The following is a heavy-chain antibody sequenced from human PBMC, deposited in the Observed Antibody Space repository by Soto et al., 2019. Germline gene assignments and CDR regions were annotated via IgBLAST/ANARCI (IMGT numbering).Heavy chain of an antibody. CDR2: IIPIFGNT. Sequence: GASVKVSCKASGGTFSSYAISCVRQAPGQGLEWMGGIIPIFGNTNYAQKLQGRVTMTTDTSTSTAYMELRSLRSDDTAVYYCATIAVAGTGNYWGQGTLVTVSS. CDR3: ATIAVAGTGNY. J-gene: IGHJ4*02. V-gene: IGHV1-18*01. CDR1: GGTFSSYA. D-gene: IGHD6-19*01.